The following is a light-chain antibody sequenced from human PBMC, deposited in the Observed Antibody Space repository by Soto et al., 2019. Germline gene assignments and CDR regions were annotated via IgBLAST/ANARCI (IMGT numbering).Light chain of an antibody. CDR1: LDIGSF. CDR2: GAS. CDR3: QQLNTFPLT. Sequence: IPLTQSPSSLSASVGDRVTITCRASLDIGSFLAWYQQQPGKAPKLLIYGASNLQSGVPSRFSGSGSGTDFTLTISILQPEDFATYYCQQLNTFPLTFGGGTKVEIK. J-gene: IGKJ4*01. V-gene: IGKV1-9*01.